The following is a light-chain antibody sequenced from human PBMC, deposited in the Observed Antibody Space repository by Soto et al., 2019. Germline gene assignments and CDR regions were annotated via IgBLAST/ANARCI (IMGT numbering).Light chain of an antibody. CDR2: EVS. CDR3: SSQAGRNTVV. J-gene: IGLJ2*01. V-gene: IGLV2-8*01. Sequence: QSVLTQPPSASGSPGQSLTISCTGTSSDVGGYNFVSWYQQHTGKAPKLMIFEVSKRPSGVPDRFSGSKSGNTASLTVSGLQAEDEADYYCSSQAGRNTVVFGGGTKLTVL. CDR1: SSDVGGYNF.